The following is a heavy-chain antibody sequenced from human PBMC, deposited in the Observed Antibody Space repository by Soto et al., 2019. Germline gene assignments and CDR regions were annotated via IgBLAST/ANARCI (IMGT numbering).Heavy chain of an antibody. Sequence: QVQLVESGGGLVKPGGSLRLSCAVSGFTFSDYYMTWIRQAPGKGLEWVSYISSSTSHTNYADSVKGRFTISRDNAKNSLLRQMTSLRAEDTAVYYCARGRGAAADYFDFWGQGTLVTVSS. CDR3: ARGRGAAADYFDF. J-gene: IGHJ4*02. CDR1: GFTFSDYY. CDR2: ISSSTSHT. D-gene: IGHD6-13*01. V-gene: IGHV3-11*05.